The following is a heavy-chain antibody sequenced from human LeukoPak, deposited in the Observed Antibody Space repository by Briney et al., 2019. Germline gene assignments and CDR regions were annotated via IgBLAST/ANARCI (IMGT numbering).Heavy chain of an antibody. V-gene: IGHV3-30-3*01. CDR2: ISYDGSNK. J-gene: IGHJ4*02. CDR1: GFTFSSYA. CDR3: VRNWGSVYYDSSGILDY. D-gene: IGHD3-22*01. Sequence: GRSLRLSCAASGFTFSSYAMHWVRQAPGKGLEWVAVISYDGSNKYYADSVKGRFTISRDNSKNTLYLQMNSLRAEDTAVHYCVRNWGSVYYDSSGILDYWGQGTLVTVSS.